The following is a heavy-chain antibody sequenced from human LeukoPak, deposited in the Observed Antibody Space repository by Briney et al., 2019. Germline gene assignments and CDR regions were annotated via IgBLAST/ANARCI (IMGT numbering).Heavy chain of an antibody. CDR3: AREGYYGSGSPPSLYVDY. J-gene: IGHJ4*02. D-gene: IGHD3-10*01. Sequence: QSGGSLRLSCAASGFTFRNYVIHWVRQAPGKGLEWVAVTSSDLNVKLYADSVKGRFTISRDNSRSTLYLQMNSLRPEDTAIYYCAREGYYGSGSPPSLYVDYWGQGTLVTVSS. CDR2: TSSDLNVK. CDR1: GFTFRNYV. V-gene: IGHV3-30-3*01.